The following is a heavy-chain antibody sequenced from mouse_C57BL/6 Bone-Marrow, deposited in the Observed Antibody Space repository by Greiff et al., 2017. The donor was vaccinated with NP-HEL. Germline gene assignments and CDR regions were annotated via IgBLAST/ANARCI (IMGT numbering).Heavy chain of an antibody. CDR3: ARETDYHYYAMDY. CDR1: GYTFTSYW. D-gene: IGHD2-4*01. J-gene: IGHJ4*01. Sequence: QVQLQQPGAELVMPGASVKLSCKASGYTFTSYWMHWVKQRPGQGLEWIGEIDPSDSYTNYNQKFKGKSTLTVDKSSSTAYMQLSSLTSEDSAVYYCARETDYHYYAMDYWGQGTSVTVSS. CDR2: IDPSDSYT. V-gene: IGHV1-69*01.